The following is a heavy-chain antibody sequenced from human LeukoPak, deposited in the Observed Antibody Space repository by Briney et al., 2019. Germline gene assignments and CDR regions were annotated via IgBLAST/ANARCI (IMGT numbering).Heavy chain of an antibody. CDR3: ARQYYDSSGYYYSYYYYYMDV. V-gene: IGHV4-61*02. J-gene: IGHJ6*03. Sequence: SQTLSLTCTVSGGSISSGSYYWSWIRQPAGKGLEWIGRIYTSGSSNYNPSLKSRVTISVDTSKNQFSLKLSSVTAADTAVYYRARQYYDSSGYYYSYYYYYMDVWGKGTTVTVSS. CDR1: GGSISSGSYY. D-gene: IGHD3-22*01. CDR2: IYTSGSS.